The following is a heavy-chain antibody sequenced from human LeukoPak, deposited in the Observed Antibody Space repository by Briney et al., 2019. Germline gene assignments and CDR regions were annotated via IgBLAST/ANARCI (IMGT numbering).Heavy chain of an antibody. CDR2: IRNDGTKE. V-gene: IGHV3-30*02. CDR1: GFPLSRYG. Sequence: GGSLRLSCAASGFPLSRYGMHWVRQGPGKGQEWVAFIRNDGTKEYYADSVKGRFTISRDNSKNTLYLQMNSLRAEDTAVYYCAKAAGEDYDFWSGYYTGVYYFDYWGQGTLVTVSS. D-gene: IGHD3-3*01. CDR3: AKAAGEDYDFWSGYYTGVYYFDY. J-gene: IGHJ4*02.